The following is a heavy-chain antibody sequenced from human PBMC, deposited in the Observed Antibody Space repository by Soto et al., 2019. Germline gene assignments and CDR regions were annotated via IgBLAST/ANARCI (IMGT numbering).Heavy chain of an antibody. CDR2: TYFRSKWYN. J-gene: IGHJ6*03. Sequence: SQTLSLTCAISGDSVSSNSAAWNWIRQSPSRGHEWLGMTYFRSKWYNDYAVSVKSRITINPDTSKNQFSLQLNSVTPEDTAVYYCARDRGIAAAGGYYYYYMDVWGKGTTVTVS. CDR3: ARDRGIAAAGGYYYYYMDV. CDR1: GDSVSSNSAA. V-gene: IGHV6-1*01. D-gene: IGHD6-13*01.